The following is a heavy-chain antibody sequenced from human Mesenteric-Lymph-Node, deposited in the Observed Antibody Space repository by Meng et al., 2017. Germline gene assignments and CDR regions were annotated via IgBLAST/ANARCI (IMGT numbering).Heavy chain of an antibody. CDR2: IYSGGST. V-gene: IGHV3-53*01. D-gene: IGHD3-22*01. CDR3: VREQYEGRGH. Sequence: GGSLRLSCAASRFTVSSNYMSWVRQAPGKGLEWVSVIYSGGSTYYADSVKGRFTISRDNSRNTLYLQMNSLRADDTAVYYCVREQYEGRGHWGQGTLVTVSS. CDR1: RFTVSSNY. J-gene: IGHJ4*02.